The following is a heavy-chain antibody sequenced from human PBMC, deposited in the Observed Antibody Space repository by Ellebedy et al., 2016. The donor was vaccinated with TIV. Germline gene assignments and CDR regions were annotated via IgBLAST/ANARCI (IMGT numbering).Heavy chain of an antibody. Sequence: MPSETLSLTCTVSRGSISSYYWSWIRQPPGKGLEWIGYIYYSGSTKYKPSLKSRVTISVDTSKNQFSLNLSSVTAADTAVYYCARQGMARFFDWTFDYWGQGTLVTVSS. J-gene: IGHJ4*02. CDR1: RGSISSYY. CDR2: IYYSGST. CDR3: ARQGMARFFDWTFDY. D-gene: IGHD3-9*01. V-gene: IGHV4-59*08.